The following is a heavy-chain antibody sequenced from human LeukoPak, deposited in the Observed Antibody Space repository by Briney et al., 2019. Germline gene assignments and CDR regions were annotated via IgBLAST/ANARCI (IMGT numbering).Heavy chain of an antibody. Sequence: GGSLRLSCAASGFTFSSYTVNWVRQAPGKGLEWVSSISSSSSYIYYADSVKGRFTISRDNAKNSLYLQMNSLRAEDTAVYYCARKQLSHFDYWGQGTLVTVSS. CDR2: ISSSSSYI. CDR1: GFTFSSYT. D-gene: IGHD1-1*01. CDR3: ARKQLSHFDY. J-gene: IGHJ4*02. V-gene: IGHV3-21*01.